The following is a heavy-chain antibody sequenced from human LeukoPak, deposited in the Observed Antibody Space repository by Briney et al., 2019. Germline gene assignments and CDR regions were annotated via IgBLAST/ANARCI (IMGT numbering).Heavy chain of an antibody. Sequence: GGSLRLSCAASGFTFSQFAVHWVRQAPGKGLEWVADISHDGRNTYYADSVKGRFTISRDNSKNTLYLQMNSLRTEDTAVYYCARDSNSDFWSGYYTNYFDYWGQGTLVTVSS. J-gene: IGHJ4*02. V-gene: IGHV3-30*04. CDR3: ARDSNSDFWSGYYTNYFDY. D-gene: IGHD3-3*01. CDR2: ISHDGRNT. CDR1: GFTFSQFA.